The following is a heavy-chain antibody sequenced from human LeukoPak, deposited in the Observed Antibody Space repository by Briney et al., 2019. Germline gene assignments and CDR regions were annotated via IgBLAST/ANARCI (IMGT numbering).Heavy chain of an antibody. CDR1: GGSISSSSYY. CDR3: ARQRPLIVVVVAANWFDP. Sequence: SETLSLTCAVSGGSISSSSYYWGWIRQPPGKGLEWIGSMYYSGSTYYNPSLKSRVTISVDTSKNQFSLKLSSVTAADTAVYYCARQRPLIVVVVAANWFDPWGQGTLVTVSS. D-gene: IGHD2-15*01. CDR2: MYYSGST. J-gene: IGHJ5*02. V-gene: IGHV4-39*01.